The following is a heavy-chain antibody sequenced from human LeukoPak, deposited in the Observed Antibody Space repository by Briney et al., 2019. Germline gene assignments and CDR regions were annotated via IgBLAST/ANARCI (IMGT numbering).Heavy chain of an antibody. CDR3: ARDGITMVRGVINGAFDI. D-gene: IGHD3-10*01. V-gene: IGHV4-59*01. J-gene: IGHJ3*02. CDR1: GGSISSFY. CDR2: IYYSRST. Sequence: SETLSLTWTVSGGSISSFYCSWVRQPPGKGMEWNGYIYYSRSTNYHSSLKSRVTIPVDTSKNQFSLNLSSVTAADPAVYYCARDGITMVRGVINGAFDIWGQGTMVTVSS.